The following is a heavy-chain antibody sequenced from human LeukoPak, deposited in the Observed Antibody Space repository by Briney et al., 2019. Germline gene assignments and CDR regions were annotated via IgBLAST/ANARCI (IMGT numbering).Heavy chain of an antibody. CDR2: IIPILGIA. D-gene: IGHD3-9*01. CDR3: ASSYYDILTGDSWHNWFDP. Sequence: GASVKVSCKASGGTFSSYAISWVRQAPGQGLEWMGRIIPILGIANYAQKFQGRVTITADKSTSTAYMELSSLRSEDTAVYYCASSYYDILTGDSWHNWFDPWGQGTLVTVSS. J-gene: IGHJ5*02. V-gene: IGHV1-69*04. CDR1: GGTFSSYA.